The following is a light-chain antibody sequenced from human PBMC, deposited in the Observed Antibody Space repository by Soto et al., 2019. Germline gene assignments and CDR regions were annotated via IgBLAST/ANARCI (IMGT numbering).Light chain of an antibody. CDR1: HNINTY. CDR2: AAS. J-gene: IGKJ5*01. CDR3: QLSDSSLT. V-gene: IGKV1-39*01. Sequence: DIHMSQSPSSLSASVGDRFAITCRASHNINTYLNWYQQRPGKAPRLLIYAASSVQGGVPSRFSGSGSGTDFTLTISSLQPEDFATYYCQLSDSSLTFGQGTRLEIK.